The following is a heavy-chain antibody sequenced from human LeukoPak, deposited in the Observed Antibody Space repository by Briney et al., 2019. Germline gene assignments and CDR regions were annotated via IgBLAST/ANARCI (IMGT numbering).Heavy chain of an antibody. D-gene: IGHD7-27*01. CDR2: IIPILGIA. CDR3: ARTPPGDNYFDY. J-gene: IGHJ4*02. V-gene: IGHV1-69*04. CDR1: GYTFTSYG. Sequence: ASVKVSCKASGYTFTSYGISWVRQAPGQGLEWMGRIIPILGIANYAQKFQGRVTITADKSTSTAYMELSSLRSEDTAVYYCARTPPGDNYFDYWGQGTLVTVSS.